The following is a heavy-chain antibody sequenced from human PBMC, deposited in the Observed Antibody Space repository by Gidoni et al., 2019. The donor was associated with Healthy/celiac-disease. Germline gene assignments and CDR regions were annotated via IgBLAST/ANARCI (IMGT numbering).Heavy chain of an antibody. J-gene: IGHJ6*02. D-gene: IGHD3-10*01. Sequence: QVQLVQSGAEVKKPGASVKVSCKASGYTFTSYGISWVRQAPGQGLEWMGWISAYNGNTNYAQKLQGRVTMTTDTSTSTAYMELRSLRSDDTAVYYCARDARDDYGSGSYRYYDYGMDVWGQGTTVTVSS. CDR2: ISAYNGNT. CDR1: GYTFTSYG. CDR3: ARDARDDYGSGSYRYYDYGMDV. V-gene: IGHV1-18*01.